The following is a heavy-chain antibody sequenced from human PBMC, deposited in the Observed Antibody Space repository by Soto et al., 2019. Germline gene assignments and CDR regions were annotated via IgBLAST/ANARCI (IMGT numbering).Heavy chain of an antibody. Sequence: QVQLVQSAAEVKKPGASVKVSCKASGYTFIRYGITWVRQAPGHGREWMGGISAYNDYTIYALKLQGRITMTTDTSARIVYMEMRGLKSDDTAVSYGARGGYYDTSWGKLSLDGLEVWGQGTSVTVSS. CDR3: ARGGYYDTSWGKLSLDGLEV. CDR1: GYTFIRYG. J-gene: IGHJ6*02. D-gene: IGHD3-16*01. V-gene: IGHV1-18*01. CDR2: ISAYNDYT.